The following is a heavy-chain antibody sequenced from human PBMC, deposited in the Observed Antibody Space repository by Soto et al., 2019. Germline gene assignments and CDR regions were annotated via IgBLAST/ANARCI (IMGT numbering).Heavy chain of an antibody. V-gene: IGHV3-23*01. J-gene: IGHJ6*04. CDR3: PPLPRAAAGKPYPAYYYYGMDV. CDR2: ISGSGGST. Sequence: EVQLLESGGGLVQPGGSLRLSCAASGFTFSSYAMSWVRQAPGKGLEWVSAISGSGGSTYYADSVKGRFTISRDNSKNTLYLPMNSLRAEDTAVYYCPPLPRAAAGKPYPAYYYYGMDVWGKGTTVTVSS. CDR1: GFTFSSYA. D-gene: IGHD6-13*01.